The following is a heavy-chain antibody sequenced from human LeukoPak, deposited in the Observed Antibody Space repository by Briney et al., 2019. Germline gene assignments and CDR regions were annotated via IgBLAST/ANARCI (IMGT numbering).Heavy chain of an antibody. J-gene: IGHJ4*02. CDR3: ARAPYCSGGSCCFDY. CDR1: GGSFSGYY. Sequence: SETLSLTCAVYGGSFSGYYWSWIRQPPGKGLEWIGEINHSGSTNYNPSLKSRVTISVDTSKNQFSLKLSSVTAADTAVYYCARAPYCSGGSCCFDYWGQGTLVTVSS. CDR2: INHSGST. V-gene: IGHV4-34*01. D-gene: IGHD2-15*01.